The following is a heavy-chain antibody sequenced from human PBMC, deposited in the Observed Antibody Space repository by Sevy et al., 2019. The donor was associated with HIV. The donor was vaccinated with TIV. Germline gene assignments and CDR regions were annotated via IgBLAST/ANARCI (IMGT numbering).Heavy chain of an antibody. CDR1: EFIFTNAW. Sequence: GGSLRLSCAASEFIFTNAWMSWVRQAPGKGLEWVGRIKSKTNGGTTDYAAPVEGRFTISRDDSKKTLYLQMNSLKTEDTAEYYCTTDLEYQLERYYFNYWGQGTLVTVSS. J-gene: IGHJ4*02. CDR2: IKSKTNGGTT. D-gene: IGHD2-2*01. CDR3: TTDLEYQLERYYFNY. V-gene: IGHV3-15*01.